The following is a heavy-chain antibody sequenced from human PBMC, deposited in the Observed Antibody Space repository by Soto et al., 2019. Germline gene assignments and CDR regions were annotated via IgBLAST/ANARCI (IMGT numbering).Heavy chain of an antibody. CDR2: ISVSGSIR. CDR3: ARDQYQYGPNHPYYFDY. D-gene: IGHD2-8*01. Sequence: EVQLVESGGGLVQPGGSLRLSCAASGFTFSTYSMNWVRQAPGKGLEWVAFISVSGSIRYYADSVRGRFTISRDNAKNSLFLEMNSLTDEDTDVYYCARDQYQYGPNHPYYFDYWGRGTLVAVSS. J-gene: IGHJ4*02. V-gene: IGHV3-48*02. CDR1: GFTFSTYS.